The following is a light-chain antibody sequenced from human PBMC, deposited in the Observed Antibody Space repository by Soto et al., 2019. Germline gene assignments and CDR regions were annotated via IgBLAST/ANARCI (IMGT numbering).Light chain of an antibody. J-gene: IGKJ4*01. Sequence: PATLFLSPGERATLSCGASQRVSSSYLAWYQQKPGLAPRLLIFDASTRATGIPDRFSGSGSGTDFILTISRLEPEDFAVYYCQQYGRPPLTFGGGTKVEIK. CDR3: QQYGRPPLT. V-gene: IGKV3D-20*01. CDR1: QRVSSSY. CDR2: DAS.